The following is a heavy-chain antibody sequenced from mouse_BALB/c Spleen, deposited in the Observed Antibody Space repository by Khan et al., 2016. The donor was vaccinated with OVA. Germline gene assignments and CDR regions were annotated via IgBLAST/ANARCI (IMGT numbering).Heavy chain of an antibody. CDR3: ARSLYYSYGYALDC. CDR2: ISSTGST. J-gene: IGHJ4*01. CDR1: GYAITSDYA. D-gene: IGHD2-14*01. Sequence: VQLKQSGPGLVKPSQSLSLTCTVTGYAITSDYAWNWIRQFPGNKLEWMGYISSTGSTSYNPSLKSRISITRDTSKNQFFLQLKSVTTEDTATYYGARSLYYSYGYALDCWGRGTSVTVSS. V-gene: IGHV3-2*02.